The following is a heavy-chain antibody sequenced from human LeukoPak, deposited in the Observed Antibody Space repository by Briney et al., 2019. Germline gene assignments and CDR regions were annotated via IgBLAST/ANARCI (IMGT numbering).Heavy chain of an antibody. Sequence: GGSLRLSCVASGYPFSSYWMTWVRQAPGKGLEWVANIKQDGSKKSYVDSVKGRFTVSRDNAKNSLYLQMNSLRAEDTAIYYCTRVGYIDEGIDYWGQGTLVTVSS. J-gene: IGHJ4*02. CDR2: IKQDGSKK. D-gene: IGHD5-24*01. CDR3: TRVGYIDEGIDY. CDR1: GYPFSSYW. V-gene: IGHV3-7*04.